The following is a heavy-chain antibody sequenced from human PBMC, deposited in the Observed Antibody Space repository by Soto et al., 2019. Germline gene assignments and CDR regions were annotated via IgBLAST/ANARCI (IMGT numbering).Heavy chain of an antibody. V-gene: IGHV3-73*01. J-gene: IGHJ6*02. D-gene: IGHD2-21*02. Sequence: LPCAAAGVNISDPARRWVRQDSGKGLEWVGRIRSKANSYATAYAASVKGRFTISRDDSKNTAYLQMNSLKTEDTAVYYCTRHYFVVVTAIPSWYYYYGMDVWGQGPTVTGSS. CDR1: GVNISDPA. CDR2: IRSKANSYAT. CDR3: TRHYFVVVTAIPSWYYYYGMDV.